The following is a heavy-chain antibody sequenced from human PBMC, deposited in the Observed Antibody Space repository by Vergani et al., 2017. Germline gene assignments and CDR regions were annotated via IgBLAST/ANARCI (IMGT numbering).Heavy chain of an antibody. V-gene: IGHV3-23*04. J-gene: IGHJ4*02. Sequence: VQLVESGGGLVKPGGSLRLSCAASGFTFSSYAMSWVRQAPGKGWEWVSAIRGSGGSTYYADSVKGRFTISRDNSKNTLYLQMNSLRAEDTAVSYCAKEIEPPWAAGSFDYWGQGTLVTVSS. D-gene: IGHD2-15*01. CDR3: AKEIEPPWAAGSFDY. CDR1: GFTFSSYA. CDR2: IRGSGGST.